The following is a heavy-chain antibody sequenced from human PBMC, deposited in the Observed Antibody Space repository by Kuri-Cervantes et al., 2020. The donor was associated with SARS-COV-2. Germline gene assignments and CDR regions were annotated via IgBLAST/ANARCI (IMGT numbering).Heavy chain of an antibody. CDR3: AKPGAGIAVAGCAFDI. J-gene: IGHJ3*02. V-gene: IGHV3-30*18. Sequence: GGSLRLSCAASGFTFSSYGMHWVRQAPGKGLEWVAVILYDGSNKYYADSVKGRFTISRDNSKNTLYLRMNSLRAEDTAVYYCAKPGAGIAVAGCAFDIWGQGTMVTVSS. D-gene: IGHD6-19*01. CDR2: ILYDGSNK. CDR1: GFTFSSYG.